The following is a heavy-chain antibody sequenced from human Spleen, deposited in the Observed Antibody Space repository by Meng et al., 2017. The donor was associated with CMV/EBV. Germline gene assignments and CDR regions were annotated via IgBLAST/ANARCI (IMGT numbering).Heavy chain of an antibody. CDR2: ISSSSSYI. J-gene: IGHJ4*02. Sequence: GESLKISCAASGFTFSSYNMNWVRQAPGKGLEWVSSISSSSSYIYYADSLKGRFTISRDNAKNSLYLLMNSLGAEDTAVYYCARGFYYYDNRAYARPMDYWGQGTLVTVSS. V-gene: IGHV3-21*01. CDR1: GFTFSSYN. CDR3: ARGFYYYDNRAYARPMDY. D-gene: IGHD3-22*01.